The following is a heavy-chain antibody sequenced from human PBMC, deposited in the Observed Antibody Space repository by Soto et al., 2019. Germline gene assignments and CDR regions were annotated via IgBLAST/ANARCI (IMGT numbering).Heavy chain of an antibody. V-gene: IGHV3-66*04. D-gene: IGHD6-6*01. CDR3: AGLSSIAARPQGAFDI. CDR1: GFTVSSNY. CDR2: IYSGGST. J-gene: IGHJ3*02. Sequence: GGSLRLSCAASGFTVSSNYMSWVRQAPGKGLEWVSVIYSGGSTYYADSVKGRFTISRDNSKNTLYLQMNSLRAEDTAVYYCAGLSSIAARPQGAFDIWGQGTMVTASS.